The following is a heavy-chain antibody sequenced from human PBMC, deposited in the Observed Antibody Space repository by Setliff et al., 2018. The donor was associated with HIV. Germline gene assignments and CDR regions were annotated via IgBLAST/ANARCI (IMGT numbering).Heavy chain of an antibody. CDR2: INTYNGNT. V-gene: IGHV1-18*01. Sequence: ASVNVSCEASGYNFVGYGINWLRQAPGQGLEWMGWINTYNGNTKYGQKFQGSVTMTTDTSTSTVYMELRNLRSDDTAVYFCARGGPARVALLYWFDPWGQGTLVTVSS. D-gene: IGHD2-21*01. J-gene: IGHJ5*02. CDR3: ARGGPARVALLYWFDP. CDR1: GYNFVGYG.